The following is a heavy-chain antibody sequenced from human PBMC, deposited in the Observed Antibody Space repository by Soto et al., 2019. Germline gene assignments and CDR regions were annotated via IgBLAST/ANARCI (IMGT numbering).Heavy chain of an antibody. J-gene: IGHJ4*02. CDR3: AREWDIVVVPAGYFDY. CDR1: GFTFSSYA. Sequence: GGSLRLSCAASGFTFSSYAMHWVRQAPGKGLEWVAVISYDGSNKYYADSVKGRFTISRDNSKNTLYLQMNSLRAEDTAVYYCAREWDIVVVPAGYFDYWGQGTLVTVSS. CDR2: ISYDGSNK. V-gene: IGHV3-30-3*01. D-gene: IGHD2-2*01.